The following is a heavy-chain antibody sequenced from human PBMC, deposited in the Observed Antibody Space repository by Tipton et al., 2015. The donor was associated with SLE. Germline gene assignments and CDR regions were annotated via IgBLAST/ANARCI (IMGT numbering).Heavy chain of an antibody. Sequence: TLSLTCTVSGGSISSYYWSWIRQPPGKGLEWIGYIYYSGSTNYNPSLKSRVTISVDTSKNQFSLKLSSVTAADTAVYYCAGGGYYDFWSGYYPFDYWGQGTLVTGSS. CDR3: AGGGYYDFWSGYYPFDY. D-gene: IGHD3-3*01. CDR1: GGSISSYY. CDR2: IYYSGST. J-gene: IGHJ4*02. V-gene: IGHV4-59*01.